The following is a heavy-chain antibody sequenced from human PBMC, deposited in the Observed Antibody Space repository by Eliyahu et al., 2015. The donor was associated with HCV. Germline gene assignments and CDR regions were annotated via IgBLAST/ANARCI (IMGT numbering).Heavy chain of an antibody. D-gene: IGHD3-3*01. Sequence: QLQLQESGPRXVKPSETLSLTCTXSGGSFSSSNYYXGXIXHPPGKGLEWIGSIYYSGSTYYNPSLMSRVTMSVDSSTNQLALRLSSVTAADTAVYYCARVRSSPLSLYNDFWRGYFGDAFDIWGQGTMVTVSS. CDR1: GGSFSSSNYY. CDR3: ARVRSSPLSLYNDFWRGYFGDAFDI. CDR2: IYYSGST. V-gene: IGHV4-39*07. J-gene: IGHJ3*02.